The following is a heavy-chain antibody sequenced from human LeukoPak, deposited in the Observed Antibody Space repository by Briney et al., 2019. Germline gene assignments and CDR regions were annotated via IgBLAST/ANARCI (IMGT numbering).Heavy chain of an antibody. D-gene: IGHD4/OR15-4a*01. CDR1: GFTFSSYS. CDR2: ISFSSATI. Sequence: GGSLRLSCEASGFTFSSYSMNWVRQAPGKGLEWVSYISFSSATIHYADSVKGRFTISRDNAKNSLYLQLNSLRAEDTALYYCARRAGAYSHPYDYWGQGTLVTVSS. CDR3: ARRAGAYSHPYDY. V-gene: IGHV3-48*01. J-gene: IGHJ4*02.